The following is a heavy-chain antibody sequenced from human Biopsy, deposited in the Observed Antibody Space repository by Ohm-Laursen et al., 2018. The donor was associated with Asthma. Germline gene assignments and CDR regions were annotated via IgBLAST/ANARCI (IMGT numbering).Heavy chain of an antibody. CDR1: GFTFGDFW. J-gene: IGHJ1*01. Sequence: SLRLSCSASGFTFGDFWMSWVRQVPGKGLEWVAIIKYDGSDKNHVDSLKGRFTISRDNAKNSLYLQMNSLRAEDTAVYYCARTFHFWSPYHADHYQLWGQGTLVTVSS. D-gene: IGHD3-3*02. CDR2: IKYDGSDK. CDR3: ARTFHFWSPYHADHYQL. V-gene: IGHV3-7*01.